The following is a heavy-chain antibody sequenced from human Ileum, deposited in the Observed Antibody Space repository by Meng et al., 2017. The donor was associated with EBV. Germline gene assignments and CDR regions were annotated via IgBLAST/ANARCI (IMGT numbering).Heavy chain of an antibody. V-gene: IGHV4-28*01. CDR3: ARNVPGTSAYYD. CDR2: IYYSGST. Sequence: QVQLKGSGPGLVKPSATLSLTCAVSGYSISSTNWWGWIRQPPGKGLEWIGYIYYSGSTSYNPSLKSRVTMSVDTSKNQFSLNLNSVTAVDTAVYYCARNVPGTSAYYDWGQGTLVTVSS. D-gene: IGHD3-22*01. J-gene: IGHJ4*02. CDR1: GYSISSTNW.